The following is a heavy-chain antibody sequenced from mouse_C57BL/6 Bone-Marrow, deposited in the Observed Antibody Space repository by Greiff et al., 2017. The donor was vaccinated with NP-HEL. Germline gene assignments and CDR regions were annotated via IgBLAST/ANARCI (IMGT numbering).Heavy chain of an antibody. CDR2: IDPSDSYT. D-gene: IGHD4-1*01. CDR1: GYTFTSYW. CDR3: ARGNWDEAMDY. J-gene: IGHJ4*01. Sequence: QVQLQQPGAELVKPGASVKLSCKASGYTFTSYWMQWVKQRPGQGLEWIGEIDPSDSYTNSNQKFKGKATLTVDTSSSTAYMQLSSLTSEDSAVYYCARGNWDEAMDYWGQGTSVTVSS. V-gene: IGHV1-50*01.